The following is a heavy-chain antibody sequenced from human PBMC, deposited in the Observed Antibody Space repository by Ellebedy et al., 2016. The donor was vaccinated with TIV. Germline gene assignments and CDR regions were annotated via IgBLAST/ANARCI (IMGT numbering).Heavy chain of an antibody. D-gene: IGHD2-15*01. CDR2: IYPGDSDT. Sequence: GESLKISXKGSGSSFTSYWIGWVRQMPGKGLEWMGIIYPGDSDTRYSPSFQGQVTISADKSISTAYLQWSSLKASDTAMYYCARDYGDRYCSCGSCYRDYYYGMGVWGQGTTVTVSS. CDR3: ARDYGDRYCSCGSCYRDYYYGMGV. V-gene: IGHV5-51*01. J-gene: IGHJ6*02. CDR1: GSSFTSYW.